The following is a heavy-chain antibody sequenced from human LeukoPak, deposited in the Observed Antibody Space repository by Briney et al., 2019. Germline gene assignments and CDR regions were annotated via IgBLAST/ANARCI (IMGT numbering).Heavy chain of an antibody. CDR3: AKVSRYYDSSGYPDY. CDR2: IRYDGSNK. J-gene: IGHJ4*02. D-gene: IGHD3-22*01. Sequence: PGGSLRLSCAASGFTFSSYGMHWVRHAPGKGLEWVAFIRYDGSNKYYADSVKGRFTISRDNSKNTLYLQMNSLRAEDTAVYYCAKVSRYYDSSGYPDYWGQGTLVTVSS. CDR1: GFTFSSYG. V-gene: IGHV3-30*02.